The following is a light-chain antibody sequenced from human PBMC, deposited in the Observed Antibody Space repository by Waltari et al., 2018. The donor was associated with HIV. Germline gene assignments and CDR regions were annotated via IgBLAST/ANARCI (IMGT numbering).Light chain of an antibody. CDR3: AAWDDSLSGRV. Sequence: QSVLTQPPSASGTPGQRVTIYCSGSNSNIGINYVYWYQQLPGTAPNLLIYWDNQRPSGCPGRFSGSKSGTSASLAISGLRSEDEADDYCAAWDDSLSGRVFGGGTNLTGL. CDR2: WDN. CDR1: NSNIGINY. V-gene: IGLV1-47*01. J-gene: IGLJ3*02.